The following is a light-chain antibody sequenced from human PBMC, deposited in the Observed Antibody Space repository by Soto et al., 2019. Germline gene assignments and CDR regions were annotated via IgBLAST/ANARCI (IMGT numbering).Light chain of an antibody. CDR3: SSYGGANTVV. CDR1: SNDVGGYNY. J-gene: IGLJ2*01. V-gene: IGLV2-8*01. Sequence: QSALTQPPSASGSPGPAVTISCTGTSNDVGGYNYVSWYQQHPGKAPKLMIHEISKRPSGVPDRFSGSKSGNTASLTVSGLLTEDEAEYYCSSYGGANTVVFGGGTKLTVL. CDR2: EIS.